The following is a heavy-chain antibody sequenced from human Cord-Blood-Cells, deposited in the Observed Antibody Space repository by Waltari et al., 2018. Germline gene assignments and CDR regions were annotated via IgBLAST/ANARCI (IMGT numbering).Heavy chain of an antibody. CDR1: GGSISSGDYY. CDR3: AREQSPGDYCDY. CDR2: IYYSGGI. D-gene: IGHD3-10*01. V-gene: IGHV4-30-4*08. Sequence: QVQLQESGPGLVKPSQTLSLTCTVSGGSISSGDYYWSWIRKPPGKGLEWIGYIYYSGGIYYHPSHKTRVTRSVDTSSNQFSLKRSAVTAADTSVYYRAREQSPGDYCDYWGQGTLVTVSA. J-gene: IGHJ4*02.